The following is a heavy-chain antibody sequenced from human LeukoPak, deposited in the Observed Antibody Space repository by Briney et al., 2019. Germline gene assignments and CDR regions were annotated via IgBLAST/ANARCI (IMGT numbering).Heavy chain of an antibody. J-gene: IGHJ4*02. CDR3: AKDRDIAVAGTDLYYFDY. CDR1: GFTFSSYA. V-gene: IGHV3-23*01. CDR2: IGGSGGDT. Sequence: GGSLRLSCAASGFTFSSYAMSWVRQAPGKGLAWVSAIGGSGGDTYYADSVKGRFTISRDNSKNTLYLQMNSLRAEDTAVYYCAKDRDIAVAGTDLYYFDYWGQGTLVTVSS. D-gene: IGHD6-19*01.